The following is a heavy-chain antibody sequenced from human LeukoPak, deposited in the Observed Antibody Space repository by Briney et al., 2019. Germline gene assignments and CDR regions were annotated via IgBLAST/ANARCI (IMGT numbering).Heavy chain of an antibody. CDR1: GGSISSGGYS. CDR2: IYHSGST. CDR3: ARTSTFGVGIDAFDI. V-gene: IGHV4-30-2*01. J-gene: IGHJ3*02. Sequence: PSETLSLTCAVSGGSISSGGYSWSWIRQPPGKGLEWIGNIYHSGSTYYNPSLKSRVTISVDRSKNQLSLKLSSVTAADTAVYYCARTSTFGVGIDAFDIWGQGTMVTVSS. D-gene: IGHD3-3*01.